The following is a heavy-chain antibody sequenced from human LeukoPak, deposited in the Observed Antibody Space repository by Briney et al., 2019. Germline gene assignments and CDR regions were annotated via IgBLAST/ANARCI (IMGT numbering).Heavy chain of an antibody. CDR3: VKDRSGYYAYSFDV. D-gene: IGHD2/OR15-2a*01. V-gene: IGHV3-9*01. J-gene: IGHJ3*01. CDR1: GLTFNGYG. Sequence: GGSLRLSCAASGLTFNGYGMHWVRHAPGQGLGWVSGISWNGGMIGYADSVKGRFTISRDNAKNSLFLQMNSLKVEDTALYYCVKDRSGYYAYSFDVWGQGTMVTVSS. CDR2: ISWNGGMI.